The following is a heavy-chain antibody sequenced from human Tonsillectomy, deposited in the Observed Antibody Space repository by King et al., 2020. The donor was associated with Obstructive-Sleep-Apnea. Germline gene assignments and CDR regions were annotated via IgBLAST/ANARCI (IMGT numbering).Heavy chain of an antibody. CDR3: ARVNAPALTGVVPFDF. J-gene: IGHJ3*01. V-gene: IGHV7-4-1*02. CDR2: INTNTGNP. Sequence: VQLVQSGSELKKPGASVKVSCKASGYTFSTYAMNWVRQAPGQGFEWMGWINTNTGNPTYAQGFTGRFVFSLDTSVSTTYLQITSLKADDTAVYYCARVNAPALTGVVPFDFWGQGTLVTVSS. D-gene: IGHD2-21*01. CDR1: GYTFSTYA.